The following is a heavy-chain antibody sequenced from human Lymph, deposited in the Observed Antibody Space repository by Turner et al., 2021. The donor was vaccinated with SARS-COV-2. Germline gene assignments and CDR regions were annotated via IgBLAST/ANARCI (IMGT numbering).Heavy chain of an antibody. J-gene: IGHJ4*02. Sequence: QVQLVQSGAEVKKPWASVKVSCKASGYTFTSYYMHWVRQAPGQGLEWMGIINPSGDSTSYAQKFQGRVTMTRDTSTSTVYMELSSMRSEDTAVYYCARVGPGGFDYWGQGTPVTVSS. CDR1: GYTFTSYY. CDR2: INPSGDST. CDR3: ARVGPGGFDY. V-gene: IGHV1-46*01. D-gene: IGHD2-15*01.